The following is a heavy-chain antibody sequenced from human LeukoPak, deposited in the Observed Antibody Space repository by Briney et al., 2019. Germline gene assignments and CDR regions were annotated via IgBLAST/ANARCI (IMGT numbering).Heavy chain of an antibody. J-gene: IGHJ6*03. Sequence: GGSLRLSCAASGFTFSSYSMNWVRQAPGKGLEWVSSISSSSSYIYHADSVKGRFTISRDNAKNSLYLQMNSLRAEDTAVYYCARCPFYYYMDVWGKGTTVTVSS. V-gene: IGHV3-21*01. CDR3: ARCPFYYYMDV. CDR2: ISSSSSYI. CDR1: GFTFSSYS.